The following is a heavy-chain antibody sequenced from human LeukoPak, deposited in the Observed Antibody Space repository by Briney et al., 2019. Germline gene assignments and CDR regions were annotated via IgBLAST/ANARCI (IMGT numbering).Heavy chain of an antibody. CDR2: ISAYNGNT. D-gene: IGHD3-10*01. CDR1: GYTFTSYG. J-gene: IGHJ6*02. CDR3: ARSHLRGVIDNGMDV. V-gene: IGHV1-18*01. Sequence: ASVKVSCKASGYTFTSYGISWVRQAPGQGLEWMGWISAYNGNTNYAQKLQGRVTMTRNTSISTAYMELSSLRSEDTAVYYCARSHLRGVIDNGMDVWGQGTTVTVSS.